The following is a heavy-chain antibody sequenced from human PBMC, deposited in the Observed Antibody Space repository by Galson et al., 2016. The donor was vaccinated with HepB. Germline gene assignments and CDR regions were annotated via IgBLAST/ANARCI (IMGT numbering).Heavy chain of an antibody. V-gene: IGHV1-69*13. Sequence: SVKVSCKASGGIFNSYGITWVRQAPGQGLEWMGGIIAIFGTANYAQKFQGRVTITADESTSTVYMELSSLRSEDTAVYYCARASGYHYVSWFDPWGQGTLVNVSS. CDR3: ARASGYHYVSWFDP. CDR1: GGIFNSYG. D-gene: IGHD3-16*01. CDR2: IIAIFGTA. J-gene: IGHJ5*02.